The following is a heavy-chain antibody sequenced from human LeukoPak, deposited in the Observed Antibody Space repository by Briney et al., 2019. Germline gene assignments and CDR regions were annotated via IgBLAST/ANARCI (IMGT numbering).Heavy chain of an antibody. J-gene: IGHJ4*02. Sequence: AASVKVSCKASGYTFTGYYMHWVRQAPGQGLEWMGWINPNSGGTNYAQKFQGWVTMTRDTSISTAYMELSRLRSDDTAVYYCARDKAMGSGYVKVTPGHYFDYWGQGTLVTVSS. CDR2: INPNSGGT. D-gene: IGHD3-3*01. CDR3: ARDKAMGSGYVKVTPGHYFDY. CDR1: GYTFTGYY. V-gene: IGHV1-2*04.